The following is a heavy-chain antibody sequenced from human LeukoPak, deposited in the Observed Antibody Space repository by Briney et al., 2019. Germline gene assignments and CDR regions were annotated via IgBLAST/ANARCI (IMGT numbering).Heavy chain of an antibody. V-gene: IGHV4-39*07. D-gene: IGHD6-13*01. Sequence: PSETLSLTCTVSGGSISSSSYYWGWIRQPPGKGLEWIGSIYYSGSTYYNPSLKSRVTISVDTSKNQFSLKLCSVTAADTAVYYCASRPIAHSSSWYRFDYWGQGTLVTVSS. CDR1: GGSISSSSYY. J-gene: IGHJ4*01. CDR2: IYYSGST. CDR3: ASRPIAHSSSWYRFDY.